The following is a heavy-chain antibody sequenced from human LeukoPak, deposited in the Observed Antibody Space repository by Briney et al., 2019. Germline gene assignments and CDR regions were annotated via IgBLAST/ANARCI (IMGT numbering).Heavy chain of an antibody. CDR1: GFTVSTNY. D-gene: IGHD3-10*01. V-gene: IGHV3-53*01. J-gene: IGHJ4*02. Sequence: GGSLRLSCAASGFTVSTNYMSWVRQPAGKGLESLSVIYTGGTTFYADSVKGRFTISRDNSKNTLYLQMNSLRADDTAVYYCTKLKGWYGEGYCDHWGQGTLVTVSS. CDR3: TKLKGWYGEGYCDH. CDR2: IYTGGTT.